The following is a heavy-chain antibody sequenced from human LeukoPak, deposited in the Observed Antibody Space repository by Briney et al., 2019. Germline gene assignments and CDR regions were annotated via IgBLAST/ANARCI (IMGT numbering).Heavy chain of an antibody. J-gene: IGHJ6*02. CDR3: ARAPYYDFWSGQLRSGGMDV. D-gene: IGHD3-3*01. V-gene: IGHV3-53*01. CDR2: IYRGGST. Sequence: GGSLRLSCAASGFTVSSNYMSWVRQAPGKGLEWVSVIYRGGSTYYADSVKGRFTISRDNSKDTLCLQMNSLRAEDTAVYYCARAPYYDFWSGQLRSGGMDVWGQGTTVTVSS. CDR1: GFTVSSNY.